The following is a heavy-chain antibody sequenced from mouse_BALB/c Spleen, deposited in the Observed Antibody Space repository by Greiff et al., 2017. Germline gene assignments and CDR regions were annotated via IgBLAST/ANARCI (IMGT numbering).Heavy chain of an antibody. V-gene: IGHV1-14*01. Sequence: VQLKQSGPELVKPGASVKMSCKASGYTFTSYVMHWVKQKPGQGLEWIGYINPYNDGTKYNEKFKGKATLTSDKSSSTAYMELSSLTSEDSAVYYCARVDGNYAYAMDYWGQGTSVTVSS. D-gene: IGHD2-1*01. CDR3: ARVDGNYAYAMDY. CDR2: INPYNDGT. CDR1: GYTFTSYV. J-gene: IGHJ4*01.